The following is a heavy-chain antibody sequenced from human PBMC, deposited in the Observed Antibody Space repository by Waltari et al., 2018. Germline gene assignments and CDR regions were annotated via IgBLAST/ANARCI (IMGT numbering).Heavy chain of an antibody. CDR2: ILPGYSDT. V-gene: IGHV5-51*01. CDR1: GYSFTSYW. J-gene: IGHJ5*02. Sequence: EVQLVQSGAEVRKPGESLKISCKGSGYSFTSYWIGWVRPVTGKGLEWMGIILPGYSDTRYHPSLQSQVPIPAHKSIRPPYLPWSRLEASEPPMYYCARLMPNWFDPWGQGTLVTVSS. CDR3: ARLMPNWFDP. D-gene: IGHD2-2*01.